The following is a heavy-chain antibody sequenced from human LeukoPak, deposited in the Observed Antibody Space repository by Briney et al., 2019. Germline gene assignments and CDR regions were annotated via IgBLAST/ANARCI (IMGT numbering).Heavy chain of an antibody. J-gene: IGHJ3*02. CDR1: GFTFSSYW. CDR3: AREGTYDYVWGSYRYDAFDI. V-gene: IGHV3-7*01. CDR2: IKQVGSEK. D-gene: IGHD3-16*02. Sequence: GGSLRLSCAASGFTFSSYWMSWVRQAPGKGLEWGANIKQVGSEKYYVDSVKRRFTSSRDNAKNSLYLQMNSVRAEDTAVYYCAREGTYDYVWGSYRYDAFDIWGQGTMVTVSS.